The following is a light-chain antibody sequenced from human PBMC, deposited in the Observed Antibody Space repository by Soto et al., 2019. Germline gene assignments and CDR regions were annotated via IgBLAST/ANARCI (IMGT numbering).Light chain of an antibody. V-gene: IGLV5-45*03. CDR3: MIWHSNAWV. J-gene: IGLJ7*01. CDR2: YKSDSDK. CDR1: SGINVDTYR. Sequence: QLVLTQPSSLSASPGASASVTCTLRSGINVDTYRIYWYQQKPGSPPQYLLTYKSDSDKRQGSGVSSRFSGAKDASANAGILLISGLQSDDEAVYYCMIWHSNAWVFGGGTQLTVL.